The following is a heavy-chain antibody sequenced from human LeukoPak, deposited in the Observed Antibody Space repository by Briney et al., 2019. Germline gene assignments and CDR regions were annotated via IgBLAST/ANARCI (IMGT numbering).Heavy chain of an antibody. D-gene: IGHD3-22*01. Sequence: PSETLSLTCTVSGGSISSSAYYWGWIRQPPGKGLEWIGCIYYSGSTYYNPSLKSRVTIAVDTSKNQFSLKLSSVTAADTAVYYCARDRRLASYDSWGQGTLVTVSS. CDR2: IYYSGST. J-gene: IGHJ4*02. CDR1: GGSISSSAYY. CDR3: ARDRRLASYDS. V-gene: IGHV4-39*07.